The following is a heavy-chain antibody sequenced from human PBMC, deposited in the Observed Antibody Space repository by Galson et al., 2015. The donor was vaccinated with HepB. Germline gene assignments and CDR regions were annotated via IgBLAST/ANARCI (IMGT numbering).Heavy chain of an antibody. CDR2: IRSKANSYAT. V-gene: IGHV3-73*01. Sequence: SLRLSCAASGFTFSGSAMHWVRQASGKGLEWVGRIRSKANSYATAYAASVKGRFTISRDDSKNTAYLQMNSLKTEDTAVYYCTRRRDYDSSFSPFDYWGQGTLVTVSS. CDR1: GFTFSGSA. J-gene: IGHJ4*02. D-gene: IGHD3-22*01. CDR3: TRRRDYDSSFSPFDY.